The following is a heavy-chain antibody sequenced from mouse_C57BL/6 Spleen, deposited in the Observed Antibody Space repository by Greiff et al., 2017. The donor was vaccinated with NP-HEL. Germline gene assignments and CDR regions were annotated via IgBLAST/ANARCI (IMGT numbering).Heavy chain of an antibody. J-gene: IGHJ1*03. CDR1: GFTFSNYW. CDR2: IRLKSDNYAT. D-gene: IGHD1-1*01. V-gene: IGHV6-3*01. Sequence: EVKLMESGGGLVQPGGSMKLSCVASGFTFSNYWMNWVRQSPEKGLEWVAQIRLKSDNYATHYAESVKGRFTISRDDSKSSVYLQMNNLRAEDTGIYYCTVDLSSPYWYFDVWGTGTTVTVSS. CDR3: TVDLSSPYWYFDV.